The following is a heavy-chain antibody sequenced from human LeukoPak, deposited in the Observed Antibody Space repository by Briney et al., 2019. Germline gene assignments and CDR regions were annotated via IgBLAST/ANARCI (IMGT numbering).Heavy chain of an antibody. CDR3: ARDLVVRGRWSWFDP. CDR2: ISGSGSTI. V-gene: IGHV3-48*03. D-gene: IGHD3-10*01. J-gene: IGHJ5*02. CDR1: ASTFSSYE. Sequence: GGSLRLSCAVSASTFSSYEMNWFRQTPGKGLEWVSYISGSGSTIYYADSVKGRFTISRDNTKNALYLQMNSLRAEDTAVYYCARDLVVRGRWSWFDPWGQGTLVTVSS.